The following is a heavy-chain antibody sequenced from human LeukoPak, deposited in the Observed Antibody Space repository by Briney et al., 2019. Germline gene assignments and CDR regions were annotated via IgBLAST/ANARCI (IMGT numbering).Heavy chain of an antibody. CDR2: IIPIFGTA. J-gene: IGHJ3*02. D-gene: IGHD3-22*01. CDR3: ARGGLSRYYYDSSGYYHAFDI. CDR1: GGTFSSYA. Sequence: SVNVSCTASGGTFSSYAISWVRQAPGQGLEWMGGIIPIFGTANYAQKFQGRVTITADESTSTAYMELSSLRSEDTAVYYCARGGLSRYYYDSSGYYHAFDIWGQGTMVTVSS. V-gene: IGHV1-69*13.